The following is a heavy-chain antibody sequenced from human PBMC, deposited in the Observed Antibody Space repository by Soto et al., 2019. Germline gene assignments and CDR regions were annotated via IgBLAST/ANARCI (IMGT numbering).Heavy chain of an antibody. J-gene: IGHJ4*02. Sequence: PGGSLRLSCAASGFTFSSYSMNWVRQAPGKGLEWVSSISSSSSYIYYADSVKGRFTISRDNAKNSLYLQMNSLRAEDTAVYYCARDERWLPTGYFDYWGQGTLVTVSS. V-gene: IGHV3-21*01. CDR3: ARDERWLPTGYFDY. CDR1: GFTFSSYS. CDR2: ISSSSSYI. D-gene: IGHD5-12*01.